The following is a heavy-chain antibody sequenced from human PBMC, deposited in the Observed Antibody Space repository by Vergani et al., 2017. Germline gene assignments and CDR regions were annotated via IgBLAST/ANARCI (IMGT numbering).Heavy chain of an antibody. J-gene: IGHJ4*02. V-gene: IGHV3-43*01. CDR2: ICCDGGST. Sequence: EVQLVESGGVVVQPGGSLRLSCAASGFTFDDYTMNWVRQAPGKGLEWVSLICCDGGSTYYADSVKGRFTISRDNSKNSLYLHMNSLRTEDTALYYCAKVSDYVGNSYFDYWGQGTLVTVSS. CDR1: GFTFDDYT. D-gene: IGHD4-23*01. CDR3: AKVSDYVGNSYFDY.